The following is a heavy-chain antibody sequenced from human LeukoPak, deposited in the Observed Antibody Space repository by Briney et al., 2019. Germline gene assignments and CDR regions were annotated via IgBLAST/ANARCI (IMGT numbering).Heavy chain of an antibody. V-gene: IGHV3-7*01. CDR3: ARVSSYGSGSYGDY. CDR2: IKQDGSEK. J-gene: IGHJ4*02. Sequence: GGSLRLSCAASGFTFSSYWMSWVRQAPGKGLEWVANIKQDGSEKYYVDSVKGRFTISRDNAKNSLYLQMNSLRAEDTAVYYCARVSSYGSGSYGDYWGQGTLVTVFS. D-gene: IGHD3-10*01. CDR1: GFTFSSYW.